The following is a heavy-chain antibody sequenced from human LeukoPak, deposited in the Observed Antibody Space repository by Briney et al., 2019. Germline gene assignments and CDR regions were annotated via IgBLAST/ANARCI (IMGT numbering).Heavy chain of an antibody. V-gene: IGHV3-48*03. D-gene: IGHD2-2*03. J-gene: IGHJ4*02. CDR1: GFTFSNFE. CDR3: VTDRPGVMDFDF. CDR2: IDTSATSM. Sequence: GGSLRLSCAVSGFTFSNFEMNWVRQAPGKGLEWVSHIDTSATSMHYADSVKGRFTISGDNAKNSLFLQMNSLRAEDTAVYYCVTDRPGVMDFDFWGQGTLVTVSS.